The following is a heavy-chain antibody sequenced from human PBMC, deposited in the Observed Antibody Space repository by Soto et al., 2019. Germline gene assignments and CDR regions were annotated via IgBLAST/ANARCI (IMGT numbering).Heavy chain of an antibody. V-gene: IGHV1-69*01. CDR3: ARDKAAAHSGWYDF. D-gene: IGHD6-19*01. Sequence: QVQLVQSGAEVKKPGSSVKVSCKASGGTFSSYAISWVRQAPGQGREWMGGIIPIFGTANYAQKFQGRVTITADESTSTAYMELRSLRSEDTAVYYCARDKAAAHSGWYDFWGQGTLVTVSS. CDR1: GGTFSSYA. CDR2: IIPIFGTA. J-gene: IGHJ5*01.